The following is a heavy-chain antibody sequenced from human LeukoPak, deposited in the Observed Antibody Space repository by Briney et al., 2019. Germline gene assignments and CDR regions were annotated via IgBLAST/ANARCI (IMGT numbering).Heavy chain of an antibody. D-gene: IGHD3-22*01. CDR3: ARVEYYDSSGHKEFDY. V-gene: IGHV1-69*04. J-gene: IGHJ4*02. Sequence: ASVKVSCKASGGTFSSYAISWVRQAPGQGLEWMGRIIPILGIANYAQKFQGRVTITADKSTSTAYMELSSLRSEDTAVYYCARVEYYDSSGHKEFDYWGQGTLVTVSS. CDR2: IIPILGIA. CDR1: GGTFSSYA.